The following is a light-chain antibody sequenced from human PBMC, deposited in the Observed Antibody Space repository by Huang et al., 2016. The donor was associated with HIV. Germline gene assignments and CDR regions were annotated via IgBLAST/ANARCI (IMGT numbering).Light chain of an antibody. CDR2: GAS. CDR1: QSVATQ. CDR3: QQYSNWPPVT. V-gene: IGKV3-15*01. J-gene: IGKJ3*01. Sequence: EIVMTQSPATLSVSPGDRATLSCRASQSVATQLAWYQQRPGQAPRLLIFGASTRAPGVPARFSGSVSGTDFSLTISSLQSEDFAVYYCQQYSNWPPVTFGPGTKVDIK.